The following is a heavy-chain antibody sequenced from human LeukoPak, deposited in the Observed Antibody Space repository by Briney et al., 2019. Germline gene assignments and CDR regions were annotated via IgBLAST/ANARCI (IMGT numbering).Heavy chain of an antibody. CDR1: GGSISSSY. J-gene: IGHJ4*01. CDR2: IYNTGTT. Sequence: SETLSLTCNVSGGSISSSYWSWIRQPPGKGLEWVGYIYNTGTTNYNPSLNSRVTISVDTSKNQLSLRLSSVTAADTAVYYCARHEPPGARRHLDYWGQEPWSPSPQ. CDR3: ARHEPPGARRHLDY. V-gene: IGHV4-59*08. D-gene: IGHD1-14*01.